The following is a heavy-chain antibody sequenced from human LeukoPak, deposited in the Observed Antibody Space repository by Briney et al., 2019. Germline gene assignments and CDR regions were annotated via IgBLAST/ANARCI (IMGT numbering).Heavy chain of an antibody. D-gene: IGHD3-22*01. CDR3: ARDPAPRYYYDSSGESFDY. J-gene: IGHJ4*02. CDR1: GYTFTSYG. Sequence: ASVKVPCKASGYTFTSYGISWVRQAPGQGLEWMGWISAYNGNTNYAQKLQGRVTMTTDTSTSTAYMELRSLRSDDTAVYYCARDPAPRYYYDSSGESFDYWGQGTLVTVFS. V-gene: IGHV1-18*01. CDR2: ISAYNGNT.